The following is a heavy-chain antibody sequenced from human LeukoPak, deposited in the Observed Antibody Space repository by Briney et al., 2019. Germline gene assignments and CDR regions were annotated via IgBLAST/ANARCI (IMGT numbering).Heavy chain of an antibody. J-gene: IGHJ3*01. CDR2: ISNNGDST. CDR3: ARDSDYYDSSGFHFAAFDV. CDR1: GLTFSTYG. Sequence: PGGSLRLSCAASGLTFSTYGMHWVRQAPGKGLEYVASISNNGDSTSYANSVKDRFTISRDNSKNTLYLQMGRLRAEDMAVYYCARDSDYYDSSGFHFAAFDVWGQGTMVTVSS. V-gene: IGHV3-64*01. D-gene: IGHD3-22*01.